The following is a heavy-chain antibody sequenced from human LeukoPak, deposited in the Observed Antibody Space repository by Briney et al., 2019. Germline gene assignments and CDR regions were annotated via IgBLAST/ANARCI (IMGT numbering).Heavy chain of an antibody. CDR1: GFTFSTYA. CDR3: AKDLHEYYFDY. CDR2: ICGSDGSR. Sequence: GGSLRLSCGASGFTFSTYAMSWVRQAPGKGLEWVSAICGSDGSRYYADSVKGRFTISRDNSRNTLYLQMNSLRAEDTAVYYCAKDLHEYYFDYWGQGTLVTVSS. J-gene: IGHJ4*02. V-gene: IGHV3-23*01.